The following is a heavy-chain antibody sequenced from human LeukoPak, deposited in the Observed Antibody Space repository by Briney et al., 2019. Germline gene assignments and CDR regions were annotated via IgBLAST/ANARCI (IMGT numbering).Heavy chain of an antibody. D-gene: IGHD1-26*01. V-gene: IGHV1-46*01. Sequence: ASVKVSCKASGYIFTTFYMHWVRQAPGQGLEWMGIINPSGGNTGYAQKFQGRVTMTRDTSTSTVYMELSSLKSEDTAVYYCAREVGIRGHFDNWAGEPRSPSPQ. CDR1: GYIFTTFY. CDR3: AREVGIRGHFDN. J-gene: IGHJ4*02. CDR2: INPSGGNT.